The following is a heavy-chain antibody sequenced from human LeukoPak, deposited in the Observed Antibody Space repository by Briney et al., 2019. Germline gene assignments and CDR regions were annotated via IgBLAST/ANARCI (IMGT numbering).Heavy chain of an antibody. CDR2: ISAYNGNT. CDR1: GYTFTSYG. D-gene: IGHD3-22*01. CDR3: ARDASYYDSSGYNYFAFDI. V-gene: IGHV1-18*01. Sequence: ASVKVSCKASGYTFTSYGISWVRQAPGQGLELMGWISAYNGNTNYAQKLQGRVTMTTDTSTSTAYMELRSLRSDDTAVYYCARDASYYDSSGYNYFAFDIWGQGTMVTVSS. J-gene: IGHJ3*02.